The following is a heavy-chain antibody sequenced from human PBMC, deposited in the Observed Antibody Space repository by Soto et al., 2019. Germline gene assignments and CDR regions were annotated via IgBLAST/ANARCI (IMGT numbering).Heavy chain of an antibody. CDR1: GGSISSGDYY. CDR2: IYYSGST. D-gene: IGHD4-17*01. V-gene: IGHV4-30-4*01. CDR3: ARDRTTMSLGYYYGMDV. J-gene: IGHJ6*02. Sequence: QVQLQESGPGLVKPSQTLSLTCTVSGGSISSGDYYWSWIRQPPGKGLEWIGYIYYSGSTYYNPSLKSRVTISVDTSKNQFSLKLSSVTAADTAVYYCARDRTTMSLGYYYGMDVWGQGTTVTVSS.